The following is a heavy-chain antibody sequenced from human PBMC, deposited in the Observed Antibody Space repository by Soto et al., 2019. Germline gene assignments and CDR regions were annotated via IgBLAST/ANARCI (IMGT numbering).Heavy chain of an antibody. Sequence: PSETLSLTCTVSGGSISSYYWSWIRQPPGKGLEWIGYIYYSGSTNYNPSLKSRVTISVDTSKNQFSLKLSSVTAADTAVYYCARAYGDCFDNWGQGTLVTVSS. CDR2: IYYSGST. D-gene: IGHD4-17*01. CDR1: GGSISSYY. V-gene: IGHV4-59*01. CDR3: ARAYGDCFDN. J-gene: IGHJ4*02.